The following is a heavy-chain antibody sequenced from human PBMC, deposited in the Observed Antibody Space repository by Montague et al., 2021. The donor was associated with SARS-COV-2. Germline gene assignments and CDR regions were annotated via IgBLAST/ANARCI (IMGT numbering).Heavy chain of an antibody. CDR3: ARIVGDCSSDSCYAVR. CDR2: FYYTGYT. CDR1: GASTNSNSYY. D-gene: IGHD2-2*01. Sequence: SETLSLTCADSGASTNSNSYYWGWIRQPPGKGLDWIGSFYYTGYTXYTPSLKSRVTISGDTSKNQFSLKLTSVTAADTAVYYCARIVGDCSSDSCYAVRWGQGAVVTVSS. J-gene: IGHJ4*02. V-gene: IGHV4-39*01.